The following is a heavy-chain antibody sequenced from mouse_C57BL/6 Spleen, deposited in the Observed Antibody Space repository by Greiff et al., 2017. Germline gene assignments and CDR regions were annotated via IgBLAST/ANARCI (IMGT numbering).Heavy chain of an antibody. V-gene: IGHV5-4*01. Sequence: EVQLVESGGGLVKPGGSLKLSCAASGFTFSSYAMSWVRQTPEKRLEWVATISDGGSYTYYPDNVKGRFTISRDNAKNTLYLQMSHLKSEDTAMFYCARASPPCESYAMDYWGQGTSVTVSS. CDR2: ISDGGSYT. CDR3: ARASPPCESYAMDY. J-gene: IGHJ4*01. CDR1: GFTFSSYA.